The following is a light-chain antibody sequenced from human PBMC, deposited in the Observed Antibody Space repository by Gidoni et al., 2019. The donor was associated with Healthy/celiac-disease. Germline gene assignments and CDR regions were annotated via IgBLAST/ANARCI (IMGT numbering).Light chain of an antibody. J-gene: IGLJ3*02. Sequence: QSVLTQPPSVSGAPGQRVTISCTGSSSNIGAGYDVPWYQQLPGTAPKLLIYGNSNRPSGVPDRFSGSKSGTSASLAITGLQAEDEADYYCQSDDSSLSGRVFGGGTKLTVL. CDR2: GNS. CDR3: QSDDSSLSGRV. V-gene: IGLV1-40*01. CDR1: SSNIGAGYD.